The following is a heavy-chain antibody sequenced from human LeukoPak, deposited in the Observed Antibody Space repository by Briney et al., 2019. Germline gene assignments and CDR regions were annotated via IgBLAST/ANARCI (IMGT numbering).Heavy chain of an antibody. D-gene: IGHD3-22*01. CDR1: GGSISSYSYY. V-gene: IGHV4-39*07. Sequence: SETLSLTCTVSGGSISSYSYYWGWIRQPPGKGLEWIGSIYYSGSTYYNPSLKSRVTISVDTSKNQFSLKLSSVTAADTAVYYCARGVGYDDTLGSYYGFFDYWGQGTLVAVSS. J-gene: IGHJ4*02. CDR3: ARGVGYDDTLGSYYGFFDY. CDR2: IYYSGST.